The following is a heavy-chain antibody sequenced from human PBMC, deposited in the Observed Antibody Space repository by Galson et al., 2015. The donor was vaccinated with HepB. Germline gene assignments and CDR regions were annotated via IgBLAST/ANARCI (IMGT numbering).Heavy chain of an antibody. CDR1: GYSISSSNW. J-gene: IGHJ4*02. Sequence: LSLTCAVSGYSISSSNWWGWIRQPPGKGLEWIGYIYYSGSIYYNPSLKSRVTMSVDTSKNQFSLKLSSVTAVDTAVYYCAITGIAAAGTRVYWGQGTLVTVSS. D-gene: IGHD6-13*01. CDR2: IYYSGSI. CDR3: AITGIAAAGTRVY. V-gene: IGHV4-28*02.